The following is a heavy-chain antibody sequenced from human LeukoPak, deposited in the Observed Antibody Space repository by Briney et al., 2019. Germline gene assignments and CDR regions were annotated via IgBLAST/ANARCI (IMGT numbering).Heavy chain of an antibody. Sequence: ASVKVSCKASEYTFASYDINWVRQATGQGLEWMGWMNPNSGNTGYAQKFQGRVTMTRVTSISTAYMELNNLTSEDTAVYYCARGSWGEIAGRKSFEFWGQGSLVTVSS. J-gene: IGHJ4*02. CDR1: EYTFASYD. V-gene: IGHV1-8*01. CDR2: MNPNSGNT. CDR3: ARGSWGEIAGRKSFEF. D-gene: IGHD6-6*01.